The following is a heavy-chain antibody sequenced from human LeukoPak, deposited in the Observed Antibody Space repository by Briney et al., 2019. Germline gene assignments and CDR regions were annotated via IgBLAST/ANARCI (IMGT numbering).Heavy chain of an antibody. V-gene: IGHV4-59*01. CDR2: IYYSGST. CDR1: GGSISSYY. CDR3: ARGVILTGILFDY. Sequence: SETLSLTCTVSGGSISSYYWSWIRQPPGKGLEWIGYIYYSGSTNYNPSLKSRVTISVDTSKNQFSLKLSSVTAADTAVYYCARGVILTGILFDYWGQGTLVTVSS. D-gene: IGHD3-9*01. J-gene: IGHJ4*02.